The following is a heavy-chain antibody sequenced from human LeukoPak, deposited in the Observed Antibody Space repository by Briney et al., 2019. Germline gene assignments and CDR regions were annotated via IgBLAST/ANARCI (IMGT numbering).Heavy chain of an antibody. Sequence: GASVKVSCKASGYTFTGYYMHWVRQAPGQGLEWMGWMNSNSGNTGYAQKFQGRVTITRNTSISTAYMELSSLRSEDTAVYYCARGAVANWFDPWGQGTLVTVSS. V-gene: IGHV1-8*03. CDR2: MNSNSGNT. CDR1: GYTFTGYY. D-gene: IGHD4-23*01. J-gene: IGHJ5*02. CDR3: ARGAVANWFDP.